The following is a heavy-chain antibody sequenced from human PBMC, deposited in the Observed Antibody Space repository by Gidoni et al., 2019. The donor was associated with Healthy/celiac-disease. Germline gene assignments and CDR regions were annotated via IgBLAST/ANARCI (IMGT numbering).Heavy chain of an antibody. CDR3: AKAEWLDY. CDR2: ISGSGGST. CDR1: GFTFSSYA. J-gene: IGHJ4*02. V-gene: IGHV3-23*01. D-gene: IGHD3-3*01. Sequence: EGQLLESGGGLVQPGGSLRLSCEASGFTFSSYAMSWVRQAPGKGLGGVSAISGSGGSTYYADSVKGRFTISRDNSKNTLYLQMNSLRAEDTAVYYCAKAEWLDYWGQGTLVTVSS.